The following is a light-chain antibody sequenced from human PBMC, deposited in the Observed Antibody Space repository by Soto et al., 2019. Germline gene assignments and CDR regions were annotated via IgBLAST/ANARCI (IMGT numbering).Light chain of an antibody. Sequence: QSALTQPASVSESPGRSITIYCTGTSSDVGGYKYVSWYQQHPGKAPKLMIYEVSTRPSGVSNRFSGSKSGNTASLTISGLQAEDEADYYCSSYTSSSSHYVFGTGTKVTVL. CDR1: SSDVGGYKY. V-gene: IGLV2-14*01. J-gene: IGLJ1*01. CDR3: SSYTSSSSHYV. CDR2: EVS.